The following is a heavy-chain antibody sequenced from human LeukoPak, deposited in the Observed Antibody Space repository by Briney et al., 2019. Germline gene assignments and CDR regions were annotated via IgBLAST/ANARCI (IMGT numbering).Heavy chain of an antibody. V-gene: IGHV4-4*02. Sequence: SETLSLTCAVSGGSISSSNWWSWVRQPPGEGLEWIGEIYHSGSTNYNPSLKSRVTISVDKSKNQFSLKLSSVTAADTAVYYCAREGGYSSANFDYWGQGTLVTVSS. J-gene: IGHJ4*02. D-gene: IGHD3-22*01. CDR2: IYHSGST. CDR3: AREGGYSSANFDY. CDR1: GGSISSSNW.